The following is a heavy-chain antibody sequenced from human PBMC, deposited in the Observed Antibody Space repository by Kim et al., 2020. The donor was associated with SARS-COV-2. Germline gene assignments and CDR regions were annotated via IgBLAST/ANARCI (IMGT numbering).Heavy chain of an antibody. D-gene: IGHD3-10*01. CDR1: GYSFTSYW. CDR2: IYPGDSDT. CDR3: ARQSFRGVRGTGEDFDY. V-gene: IGHV5-51*01. Sequence: GESLKISCKGSGYSFTSYWIGWVRQMPGKGLEWMGIIYPGDSDTRYSPSFQGQVTISADKSISTAYLQWSSLKASDTAMYYCARQSFRGVRGTGEDFDYWGQGTLVTVSS. J-gene: IGHJ4*02.